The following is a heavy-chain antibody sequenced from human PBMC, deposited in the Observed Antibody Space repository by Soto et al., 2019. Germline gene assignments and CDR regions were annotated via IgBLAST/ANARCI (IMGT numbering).Heavy chain of an antibody. Sequence: ASVKVSCKTCGDSFTTYGISWVRQAPGQGLEWMGWISGYNGNTHYAQKFQGRVSMTTDTSTSTAYMELRSLRSDDTAIYYCARPMSVYYSSGTDIWGQGTTVTVSS. CDR1: GDSFTTYG. V-gene: IGHV1-18*01. CDR2: ISGYNGNT. CDR3: ARPMSVYYSSGTDI. D-gene: IGHD3-3*01. J-gene: IGHJ6*02.